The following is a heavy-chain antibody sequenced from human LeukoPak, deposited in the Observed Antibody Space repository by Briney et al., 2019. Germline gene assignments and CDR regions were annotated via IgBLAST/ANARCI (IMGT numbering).Heavy chain of an antibody. CDR1: GFTFISYS. Sequence: PGGSLRLSCAASGFTFISYSMNWVRQAPGKGLEWVSSISSSSSYIYYVDSVKGRFTISRDNAKNSLYLQMNSLRAEDTAMYYCARDRYSGSYPLDYWGQGTLVTVSS. D-gene: IGHD1-26*01. J-gene: IGHJ4*02. CDR2: ISSSSSYI. CDR3: ARDRYSGSYPLDY. V-gene: IGHV3-21*04.